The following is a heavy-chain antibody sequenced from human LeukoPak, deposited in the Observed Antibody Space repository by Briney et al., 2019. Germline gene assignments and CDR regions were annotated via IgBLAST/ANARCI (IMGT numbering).Heavy chain of an antibody. J-gene: IGHJ4*02. CDR3: TRDRGGYYYS. V-gene: IGHV6-1*01. D-gene: IGHD3-22*01. CDR2: TYYRSKWYN. Sequence: SQTLSLTCAISGDSVSSNSGAWNWIRQSPSRGLEWLGRTYYRSKWYNDYSASVKSRITIDPDTSKNQFSLQLISVTPEDTAVYYCTRDRGGYYYSWGQGTLVTVSS. CDR1: GDSVSSNSGA.